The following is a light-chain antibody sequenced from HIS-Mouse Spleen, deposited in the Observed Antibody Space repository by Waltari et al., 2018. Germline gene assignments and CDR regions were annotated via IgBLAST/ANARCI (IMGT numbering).Light chain of an antibody. Sequence: EIVLTQSPGTLSLSPGERATLSCRASQSVSSSYLAWYQQKPGQAPKLLIYWASTRESGVPDRFSGSGSGTDFTLTISSLQAEDVAVYYCQQYYSTPYTFGQGTKLEIK. CDR1: QSVSSSY. CDR3: QQYYSTPYT. J-gene: IGKJ2*01. V-gene: IGKV3-20*01. CDR2: WAS.